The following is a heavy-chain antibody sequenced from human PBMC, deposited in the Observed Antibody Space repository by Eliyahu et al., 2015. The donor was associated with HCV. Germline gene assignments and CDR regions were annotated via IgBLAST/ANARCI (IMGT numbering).Heavy chain of an antibody. V-gene: IGHV4-34*01. CDR2: INHSGST. CDR3: ARRKITMVRGPRLGGWFDP. D-gene: IGHD3-10*01. Sequence: QVQLQQWGAGLLKPSETLSLTCAVYGGSFSGYYWSWIRQPPGKGLEWIGEINHSGSTNYNPSLKSRVTISVDTSKNQFSLKLSSVTAADTAVYYCARRKITMVRGPRLGGWFDPWGQGTLVTVSS. J-gene: IGHJ5*02. CDR1: GGSFSGYY.